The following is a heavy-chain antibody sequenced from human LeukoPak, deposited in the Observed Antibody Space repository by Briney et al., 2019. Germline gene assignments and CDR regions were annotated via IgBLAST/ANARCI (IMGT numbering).Heavy chain of an antibody. CDR3: ARGRIAARGYFDY. Sequence: ASVKVSCKSSGGTFSSYAISWVRQAPGQGLEWMGRIIPILGIANYAQKFQGRVTITADKSTSTAYMELSSLRSEDTAVYYCARGRIAARGYFDYWGQGTLVTVSS. V-gene: IGHV1-69*04. J-gene: IGHJ4*02. CDR1: GGTFSSYA. CDR2: IIPILGIA. D-gene: IGHD6-6*01.